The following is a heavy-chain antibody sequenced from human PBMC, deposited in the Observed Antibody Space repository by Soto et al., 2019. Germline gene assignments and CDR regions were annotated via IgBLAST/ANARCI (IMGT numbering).Heavy chain of an antibody. CDR2: ISYDGSKT. V-gene: IGHV3-30*18. Sequence: QVQLVASGGGMVQPGRSLSLSCEASGFTFNIYGMHWFRQAPGKGLEWVAVISYDGSKTLYADSVQGRCTISRDNSKNTLSLQMNNLRPEDTAVYYCAKGGRDYDIYCGMDVWGQGTTVTVSS. D-gene: IGHD4-17*01. CDR3: AKGGRDYDIYCGMDV. J-gene: IGHJ6*02. CDR1: GFTFNIYG.